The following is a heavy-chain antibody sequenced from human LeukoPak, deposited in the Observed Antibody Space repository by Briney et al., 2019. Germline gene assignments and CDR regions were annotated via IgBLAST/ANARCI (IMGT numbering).Heavy chain of an antibody. CDR2: IYHSGST. J-gene: IGHJ3*02. Sequence: SETLSLTCTVSGYSISSGYYWGWIRQPPGKGLEWIGSIYHSGSTYYNPSLKSRVTISVDTSKNQFSLILNSVTAAGTAVFYCAREPITSGGNDAFDIWGQGTMVTVSS. CDR3: AREPITSGGNDAFDI. CDR1: GYSISSGYY. V-gene: IGHV4-38-2*02. D-gene: IGHD3-16*01.